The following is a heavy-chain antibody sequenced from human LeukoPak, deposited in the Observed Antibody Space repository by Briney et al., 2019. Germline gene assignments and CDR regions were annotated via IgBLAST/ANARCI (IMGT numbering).Heavy chain of an antibody. CDR1: GFTFSNLA. D-gene: IGHD3-10*01. V-gene: IGHV3-23*01. CDR3: AKALVRGVISYFDY. Sequence: GGSLRLSCVASGFTFSNLAMGWVRQAPGKGLEWVSVISDSGGTTYYADSVKGRFTISRDNSKNSLYLQMNSLRAEDTAVYYCAKALVRGVISYFDYWGQGTLVTVSS. J-gene: IGHJ4*02. CDR2: ISDSGGTT.